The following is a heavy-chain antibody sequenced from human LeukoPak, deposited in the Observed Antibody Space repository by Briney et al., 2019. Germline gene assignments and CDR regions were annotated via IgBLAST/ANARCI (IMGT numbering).Heavy chain of an antibody. CDR1: GFTFSSYA. D-gene: IGHD6-19*01. CDR2: ISDGGGAT. J-gene: IGHJ4*02. Sequence: GGSLRLSCAASGFTFSSYAMTWVRQAPGKGLESVSGISDGGGATYYADSVKGRFTLSRDNSKNTLYLQMNSLRADDTAVYYCAGAFSGWSPKFWGQGTLVTVSS. CDR3: AGAFSGWSPKF. V-gene: IGHV3-23*01.